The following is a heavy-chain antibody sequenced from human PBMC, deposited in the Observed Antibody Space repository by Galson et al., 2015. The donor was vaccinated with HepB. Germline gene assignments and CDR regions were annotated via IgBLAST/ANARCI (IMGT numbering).Heavy chain of an antibody. V-gene: IGHV1-46*01. D-gene: IGHD4-17*01. Sequence: SLKVSCKASGYTFTSYYMHWVRQAPGQGLEWMGIINPSGGSTSYAQKFQGRVTMTRDTSTSTVYMELSSLRSEDTAVYYCARDRGDYGCGYWGQGTLVTVSS. CDR2: INPSGGST. J-gene: IGHJ4*02. CDR1: GYTFTSYY. CDR3: ARDRGDYGCGY.